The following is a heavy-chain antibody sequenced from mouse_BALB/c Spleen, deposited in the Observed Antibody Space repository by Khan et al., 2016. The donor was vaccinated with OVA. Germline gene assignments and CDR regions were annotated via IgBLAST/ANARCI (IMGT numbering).Heavy chain of an antibody. Sequence: VQLQQSGTVLARPGASVKMSCKASGYSFTSYWMYWVKQRPGQGLEWIGGIYPGNSDTDYNQKFKGKAKLTAGTSASTAYMELSSLTNEDSAVYYCTRGGYSSFAYWGQGTLVTVS. J-gene: IGHJ3*01. CDR2: IYPGNSDT. V-gene: IGHV1-5*01. D-gene: IGHD1-3*01. CDR3: TRGGYSSFAY. CDR1: GYSFTSYW.